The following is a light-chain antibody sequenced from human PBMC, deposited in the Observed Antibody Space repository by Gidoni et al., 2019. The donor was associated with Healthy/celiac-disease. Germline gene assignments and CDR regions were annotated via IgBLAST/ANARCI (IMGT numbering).Light chain of an antibody. V-gene: IGKV4-1*01. CDR3: QQYYSTPPT. J-gene: IGKJ4*01. CDR1: QSVLYSSNNKND. Sequence: DIVMTQSPDSLAGSLGERATINCKSSQSVLYSSNNKNDLAWYQQKPGQPPKLLIYWASTRESGVPDRFSGSGSGTDFTLTISSLQAEDVAVYYCQQYYSTPPTFGGGTKVEIK. CDR2: WAS.